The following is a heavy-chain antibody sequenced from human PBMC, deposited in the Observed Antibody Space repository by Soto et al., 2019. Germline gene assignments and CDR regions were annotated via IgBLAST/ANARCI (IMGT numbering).Heavy chain of an antibody. CDR1: GFTFSSYA. CDR3: ARDGDDVVVPAAMHRWGYYYGMDV. D-gene: IGHD2-2*01. J-gene: IGHJ6*02. V-gene: IGHV3-30-3*01. Sequence: PGGSLRLSCAAPGFTFSSYAMHWVRQAPGKGLEWVAVISYDGSNKYYADSVKGRFTISRDNSKNTLYLQMNSLRAEDTAVYYCARDGDDVVVPAAMHRWGYYYGMDVWGQGTTVTVSS. CDR2: ISYDGSNK.